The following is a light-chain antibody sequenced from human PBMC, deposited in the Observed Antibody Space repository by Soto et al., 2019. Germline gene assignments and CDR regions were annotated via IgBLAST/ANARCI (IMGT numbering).Light chain of an antibody. CDR1: QSFSSTF. CDR2: GAS. CDR3: QQYASSVT. J-gene: IGKJ1*01. Sequence: EILLTQSPDSLSLSPGDRATLSCRASQSFSSTFFAWYQQKPGQAPRLLIYGASSRATGIPDRFSGSGSGTDFTLTISRLEPEDFAVYYCQQYASSVTFGQGTKVEIK. V-gene: IGKV3-20*01.